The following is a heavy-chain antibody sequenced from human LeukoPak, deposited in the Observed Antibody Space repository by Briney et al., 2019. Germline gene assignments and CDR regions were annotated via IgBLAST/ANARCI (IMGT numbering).Heavy chain of an antibody. D-gene: IGHD4-17*01. V-gene: IGHV4-59*01. CDR1: GGSISSYY. Sequence: SETLSLTCTVSGGSISSYYWTWIRQTPGKGLDWIGYIHYTWSTNYNPSLKSRVTISVDTSKSQFSLELTSVTAADTAVYYCAGGPAVTTNDYWGQGTLVTVFS. J-gene: IGHJ4*02. CDR3: AGGPAVTTNDY. CDR2: IHYTWST.